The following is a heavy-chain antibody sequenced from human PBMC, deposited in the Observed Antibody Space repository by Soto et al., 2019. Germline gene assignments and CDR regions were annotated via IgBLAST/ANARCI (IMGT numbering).Heavy chain of an antibody. CDR3: ATTPREGGVLRFLEWSPTVYGMDV. V-gene: IGHV3-23*01. CDR2: ISGSGGST. Sequence: GGSLRLSCAASGFTFSSYAMSWGCLAQGKGLGWVSAISGSGGSTYYADSVKGRFTISRDNSKNTLYLQMNSLRAEDAAVYYCATTPREGGVLRFLEWSPTVYGMDVWGQGTTVTVSS. D-gene: IGHD3-3*01. CDR1: GFTFSSYA. J-gene: IGHJ6*02.